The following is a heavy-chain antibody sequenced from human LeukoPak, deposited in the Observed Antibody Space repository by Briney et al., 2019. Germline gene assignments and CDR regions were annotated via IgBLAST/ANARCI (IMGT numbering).Heavy chain of an antibody. CDR2: INPSGGST. Sequence: ASVKVSCKASGYTFTSYYMHWVRQAPGQGLEWMGIINPSGGSTSYAQKFQGRVTMTRDTSASTAYMELSSLRSEDTAVYYCARANIVVVPAAMWCEFDPWGQGTLVTVSS. V-gene: IGHV1-46*01. CDR3: ARANIVVVPAAMWCEFDP. J-gene: IGHJ5*02. CDR1: GYTFTSYY. D-gene: IGHD2-2*01.